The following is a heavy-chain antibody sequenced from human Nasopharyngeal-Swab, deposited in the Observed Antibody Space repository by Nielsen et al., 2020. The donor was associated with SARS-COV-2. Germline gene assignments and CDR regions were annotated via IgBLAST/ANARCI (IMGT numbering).Heavy chain of an antibody. V-gene: IGHV3-43*01. D-gene: IGHD2-2*01. CDR2: ISWDGGST. J-gene: IGHJ6*02. Sequence: GGSLRLSCAASGFTFDDYTMHWVRQAPGKGLEWVSLISWDGGSTYYADSVKGRFTISRDNSKNSLYLQMNSLRIEDTALYYCAKTINCSSTSCYVEDYYGMDVWGQGTTVTVSS. CDR1: GFTFDDYT. CDR3: AKTINCSSTSCYVEDYYGMDV.